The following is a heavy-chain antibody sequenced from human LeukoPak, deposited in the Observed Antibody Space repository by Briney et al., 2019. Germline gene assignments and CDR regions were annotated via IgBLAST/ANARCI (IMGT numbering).Heavy chain of an antibody. V-gene: IGHV4-39*07. D-gene: IGHD5-18*01. Sequence: PSETLSLTCSVSDDSITTYYWGWIRQPPGKGLEWIGSIYYSGSTYYNPSLKSRVTISVDTSKNQFSLKLSSVTAADTAVYYCARDCCGYSYNYRGQGTLVTVSS. CDR3: ARDCCGYSYNY. CDR2: IYYSGST. CDR1: DDSITTYY. J-gene: IGHJ4*02.